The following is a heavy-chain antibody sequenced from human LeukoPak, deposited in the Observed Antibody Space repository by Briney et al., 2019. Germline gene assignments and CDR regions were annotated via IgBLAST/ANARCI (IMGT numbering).Heavy chain of an antibody. CDR2: IWYDGSNK. J-gene: IGHJ6*02. CDR3: ARDLYSSSWYIYYYYGMDV. Sequence: GRSLRLSCAASGFTFSSYGMHWVRQAPGKGLEWVAVIWYDGSNKYYADSVKGRFTISRDNSKNTLYLQMNSLRAEDTAVYYCARDLYSSSWYIYYYYGMDVWGQGTTVTVSS. V-gene: IGHV3-33*01. D-gene: IGHD6-13*01. CDR1: GFTFSSYG.